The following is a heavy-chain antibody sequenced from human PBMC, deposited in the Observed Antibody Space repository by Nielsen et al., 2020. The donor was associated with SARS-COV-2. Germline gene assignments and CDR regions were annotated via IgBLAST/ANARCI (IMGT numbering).Heavy chain of an antibody. CDR1: GYTFSSYG. CDR2: ISVYNGNT. CDR3: ATGAAAGTQNWFDP. Sequence: ASVKVSCKTSGYTFSSYGISWVRQAPGQGLEWMGWISVYNGNTDYAQKLQGRVTMTEDTSTDTAYMELSSLRSEDTAVYYCATGAAAGTQNWFDPWGQGTLVTVSS. D-gene: IGHD6-13*01. J-gene: IGHJ5*02. V-gene: IGHV1-18*01.